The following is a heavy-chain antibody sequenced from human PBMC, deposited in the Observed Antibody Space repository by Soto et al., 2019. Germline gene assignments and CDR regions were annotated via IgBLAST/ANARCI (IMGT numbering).Heavy chain of an antibody. Sequence: QVQLVQSGAEVKKPGASVKVSCKVSGYSLTELSMHWVRQAPGKGLEWMGGFDPEDGEIIYAQKFHGRVAMTEDTSTDTAYMELSSLRSEETAVYYCATPEGRWLQFGGSDYWGQGTLVTLSS. D-gene: IGHD5-12*01. CDR1: GYSLTELS. CDR2: FDPEDGEI. CDR3: ATPEGRWLQFGGSDY. J-gene: IGHJ4*02. V-gene: IGHV1-24*01.